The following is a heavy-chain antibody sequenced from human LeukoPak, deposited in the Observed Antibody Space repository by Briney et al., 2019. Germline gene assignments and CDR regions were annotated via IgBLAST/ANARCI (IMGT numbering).Heavy chain of an antibody. CDR3: AKDHNYYGSGSDPFDY. CDR1: GFTFSSYG. J-gene: IGHJ4*02. Sequence: GGSLRLSCAASGFTFSSYGMHWVRQAPGKGLEWVAFIRYDGSNKYYADSVKGRFTISRDNSKNTQYLQMNSLRAEDTAVYYCAKDHNYYGSGSDPFDYWGQGTLVTVSS. CDR2: IRYDGSNK. D-gene: IGHD3-10*01. V-gene: IGHV3-30*02.